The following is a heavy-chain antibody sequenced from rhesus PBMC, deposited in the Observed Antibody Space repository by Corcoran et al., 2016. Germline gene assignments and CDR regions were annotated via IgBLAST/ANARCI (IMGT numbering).Heavy chain of an antibody. D-gene: IGHD1-7*02. CDR1: GFTFSSYW. Sequence: EVQLVESGGGLVQPGGSLRLSCAASGFTFSSYWMYWVRQAPGKGLEWVSRISSDGTGTSYADSVKGRFTISRENAKNSLYLQMNRLRAEDTAVYYCAREGTGTYFDYWGQGVLVTVSS. CDR2: ISSDGTGT. V-gene: IGHV3-119*01. CDR3: AREGTGTYFDY. J-gene: IGHJ4*01.